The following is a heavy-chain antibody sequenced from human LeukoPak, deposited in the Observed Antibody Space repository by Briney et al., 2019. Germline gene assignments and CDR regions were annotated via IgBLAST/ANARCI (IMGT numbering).Heavy chain of an antibody. CDR1: GFTFSSYW. CDR3: ARGSSAGASLRHDY. D-gene: IGHD1-26*01. Sequence: PGGPLRLSCAASGFTFSSYWMSWVRQATGKGLEWVANKKQDGSEENFVDSVKGRFTISRDNAKKSLYLQMNSLRAEDTAVYYCARGSSAGASLRHDYWGQGTLVTVSS. CDR2: KKQDGSEE. J-gene: IGHJ4*02. V-gene: IGHV3-7*01.